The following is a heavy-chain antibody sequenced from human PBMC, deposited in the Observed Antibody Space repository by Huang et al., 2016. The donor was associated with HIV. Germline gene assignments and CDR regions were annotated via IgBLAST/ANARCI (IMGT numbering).Heavy chain of an antibody. CDR3: ARDPKYHRIGYYRQRRGIDI. J-gene: IGHJ3*02. V-gene: IGHV1-18*01. D-gene: IGHD3-22*01. CDR2: ISASSGDT. CDR1: VYTFTSYG. Sequence: QIQLMQSGPELKQPGASVKVSCKASVYTFTSYGITWLRQAPGQGPEWMGWISASSGDTEYAQKFQGRVTLTTDTSTNIAYMELRSLRSDDTAKYYCARDPKYHRIGYYRQRRGIDIWGQGTMVIVSS.